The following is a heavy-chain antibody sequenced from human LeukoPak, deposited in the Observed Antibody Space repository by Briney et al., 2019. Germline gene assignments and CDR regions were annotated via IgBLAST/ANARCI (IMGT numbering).Heavy chain of an antibody. J-gene: IGHJ5*02. CDR3: ARENVDTATPFDP. Sequence: GGSLRLSCAASGFTFSSYAMHWVRQAPGKGLEWVAVISYDGSNKYYADSVKGRFTISRDNSKNTLYLQMNSLRAEDTAVYYCARENVDTATPFDPWGQGTLVTVSS. V-gene: IGHV3-30*04. D-gene: IGHD5-18*01. CDR2: ISYDGSNK. CDR1: GFTFSSYA.